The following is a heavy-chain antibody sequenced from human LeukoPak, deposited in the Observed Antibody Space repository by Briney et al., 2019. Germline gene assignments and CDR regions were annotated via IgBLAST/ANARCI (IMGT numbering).Heavy chain of an antibody. J-gene: IGHJ6*02. CDR1: GFSFSNYW. CDR3: ARGTSWGDV. D-gene: IGHD6-13*01. CDR2: IKPDGSEK. V-gene: IGHV3-7*01. Sequence: GGSLRLSCAASGFSFSNYWMSWVRQVPGKGLKWVANIKPDGSEKYYVDSVKGPFTISRDNAKNSVYLQMNSLRAEDTAVYYCARGTSWGDVWGQGTTVTVSS.